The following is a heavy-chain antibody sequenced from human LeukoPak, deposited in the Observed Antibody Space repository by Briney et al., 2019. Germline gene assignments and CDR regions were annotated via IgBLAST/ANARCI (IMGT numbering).Heavy chain of an antibody. V-gene: IGHV1-18*01. D-gene: IGHD1-26*01. CDR3: ARDSRGAYGWKLLEDLNGNFDY. CDR2: ISAYNGNT. CDR1: GYTFTSYG. J-gene: IGHJ4*02. Sequence: ASVKVSCKASGYTFTSYGISWVRQAPGQGLEWMGWISAYNGNTNYAQKFQGRVTMTRDTSTSTVYMELSSLRSEDTAVYYCARDSRGAYGWKLLEDLNGNFDYWGQGTLVTVSS.